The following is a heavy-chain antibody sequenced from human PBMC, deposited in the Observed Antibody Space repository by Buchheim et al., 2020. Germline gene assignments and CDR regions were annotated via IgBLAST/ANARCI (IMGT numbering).Heavy chain of an antibody. CDR1: GGSISSSSYY. Sequence: QLQLQESGPGLVKPSETLSLTCTVSGGSISSSSYYWGWIRQPPGKGLEWIGSIYYSGSTYYNPSLKSRVTISVDTSKNQFSLKLSSVTAADTAVYYCARSSMTTVTTDWFDPWGQGTL. CDR3: ARSSMTTVTTDWFDP. D-gene: IGHD4-17*01. CDR2: IYYSGST. V-gene: IGHV4-39*01. J-gene: IGHJ5*02.